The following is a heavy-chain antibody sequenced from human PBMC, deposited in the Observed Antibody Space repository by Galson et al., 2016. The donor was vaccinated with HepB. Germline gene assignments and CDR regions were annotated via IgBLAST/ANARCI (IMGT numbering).Heavy chain of an antibody. J-gene: IGHJ6*02. CDR1: GGSVNSDY. CDR2: GHYSGST. V-gene: IGHV4-59*02. D-gene: IGHD6-13*01. Sequence: SETLSLTCSVSGGSVNSDYWSWVRRPPGMSLEWIGYGHYSGSTNYSPSMKSRVSILLDTSKNQYSLRLTSVTAADTAVYYCARVRHIAAAGSFNYHSLDVWGHGTTVTVS. CDR3: ARVRHIAAAGSFNYHSLDV.